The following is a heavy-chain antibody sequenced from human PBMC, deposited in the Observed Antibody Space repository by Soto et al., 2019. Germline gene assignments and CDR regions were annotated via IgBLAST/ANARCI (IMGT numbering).Heavy chain of an antibody. J-gene: IGHJ6*03. CDR3: ARGGGWFGELLYSYYYYMDV. CDR2: INAGNGNT. CDR1: GYTFTSYA. D-gene: IGHD3-10*01. Sequence: QVQLVQSGAEVKKPGASVKVSCKASGYTFTSYAMHWVRQAPGQRLEWMVWINAGNGNTKYSQKFQGRVTITRDTSASTAYMELSSLRSEDTAVYYCARGGGWFGELLYSYYYYMDVWGKGTTVTVSS. V-gene: IGHV1-3*01.